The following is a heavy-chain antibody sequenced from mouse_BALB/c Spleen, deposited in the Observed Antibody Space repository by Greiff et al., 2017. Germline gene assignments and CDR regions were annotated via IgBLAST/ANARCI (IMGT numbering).Heavy chain of an antibody. CDR3: ARRGLPAWFAY. D-gene: IGHD2-4*01. Sequence: LQESGAELMKPGASVKISCKATGYTFSSYWIEWVKQRPGHGLEWIGEILPGSGSTNYNEKFKGKATFTADTSSNTAYMQLSSLTSEDSAVYYCARRGLPAWFAYWGQGTLVTVSA. J-gene: IGHJ3*01. CDR1: GYTFSSYW. CDR2: ILPGSGST. V-gene: IGHV1-9*01.